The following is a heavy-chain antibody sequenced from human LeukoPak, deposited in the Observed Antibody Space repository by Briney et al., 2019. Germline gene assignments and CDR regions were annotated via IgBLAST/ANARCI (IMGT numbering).Heavy chain of an antibody. Sequence: GGSLRLSCAASGFTFSSYGMHWVRQAPGKGLEWVAVISYDGSNKYYADSVKGRFTISRDNSKNTLYLQMNSLRAEDTAVYYCARDRVDTAMAKYDYWGQGTLVTVSS. CDR1: GFTFSSYG. V-gene: IGHV3-30*03. CDR2: ISYDGSNK. J-gene: IGHJ4*02. D-gene: IGHD5-18*01. CDR3: ARDRVDTAMAKYDY.